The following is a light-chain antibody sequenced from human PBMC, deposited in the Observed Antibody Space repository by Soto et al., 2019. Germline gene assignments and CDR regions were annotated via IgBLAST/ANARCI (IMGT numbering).Light chain of an antibody. CDR2: DAS. CDR1: QSISSW. CDR3: QQYNTYPFT. J-gene: IGKJ3*01. Sequence: DIQMTQSPSTLSASVGDRVTITCRASQSISSWLAWYQQKPGKAPKLLIYDASSLESGVPSRFSGSGSGTEVTLTISSLQPDDIATYYCQQYNTYPFTFGPGTKVDIK. V-gene: IGKV1-5*01.